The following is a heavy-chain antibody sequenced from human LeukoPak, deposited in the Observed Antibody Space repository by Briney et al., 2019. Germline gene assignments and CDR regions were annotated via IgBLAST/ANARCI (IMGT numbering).Heavy chain of an antibody. D-gene: IGHD6-13*01. V-gene: IGHV3-33*01. CDR3: ARDRGSSWHLSFVY. CDR2: IWYDGSNK. Sequence: PGGSLRLSCAASGFTFSSYGMHWVRQPPGKGLEWVAVIWYDGSNKYYADSVKGRFTISRDNSKNTLYLQMNSLRAEDTAVYYCARDRGSSWHLSFVYWGQGTLVTVSS. CDR1: GFTFSSYG. J-gene: IGHJ4*02.